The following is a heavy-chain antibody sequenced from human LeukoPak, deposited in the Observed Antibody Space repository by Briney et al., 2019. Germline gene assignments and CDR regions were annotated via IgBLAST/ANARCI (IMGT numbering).Heavy chain of an antibody. J-gene: IGHJ1*01. Sequence: AGGSLTLSCAASGFTFSSYWMHWVRQAPGKGLVWVSRIKRDGSTRYADSVKGRFTVSRDSAKNTVSLQMNSLRAEDTGVYYCARAPSEIGGYYPEYFRHWGQGTLVIVSS. CDR2: IKRDGST. CDR1: GFTFSSYW. D-gene: IGHD3-22*01. CDR3: ARAPSEIGGYYPEYFRH. V-gene: IGHV3-74*01.